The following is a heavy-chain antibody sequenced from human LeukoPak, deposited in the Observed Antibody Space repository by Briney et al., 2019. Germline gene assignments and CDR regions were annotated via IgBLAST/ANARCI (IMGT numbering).Heavy chain of an antibody. CDR3: AKIGDDGDYVGDAFDI. CDR2: IGGSDGSR. V-gene: IGHV3-23*01. Sequence: GGSLRLSCAASGFTFSTYAMSWVRQAPGKGLEWISGIGGSDGSRYYADSVKGRFIISRDNSKNTLYLQMNSLSADATAVYYCAKIGDDGDYVGDAFDIWGQGTMFTVSS. J-gene: IGHJ3*02. D-gene: IGHD4-17*01. CDR1: GFTFSTYA.